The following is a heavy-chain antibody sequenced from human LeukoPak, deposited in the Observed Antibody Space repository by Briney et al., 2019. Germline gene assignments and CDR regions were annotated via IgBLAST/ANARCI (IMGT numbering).Heavy chain of an antibody. D-gene: IGHD3-3*01. Sequence: SETLSLTCTVSGGSISSGGYYWSWIRQHPGKGLEWIGYIYYSGSTYYNPSLKSRVTISVDTSKNQFSLKLSSVTAADTAVYYCARVSWYYDFWSVMGANTTPINWFDPWGQGTLVTVSS. J-gene: IGHJ5*02. V-gene: IGHV4-31*03. CDR3: ARVSWYYDFWSVMGANTTPINWFDP. CDR1: GGSISSGGYY. CDR2: IYYSGST.